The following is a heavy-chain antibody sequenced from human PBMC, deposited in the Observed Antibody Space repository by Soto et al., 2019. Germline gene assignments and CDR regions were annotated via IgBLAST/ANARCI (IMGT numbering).Heavy chain of an antibody. CDR1: GFTFSSYD. CDR2: IGTAGDT. J-gene: IGHJ6*02. D-gene: IGHD6-6*01. CDR3: ARPEYSSSSYGMDV. V-gene: IGHV3-13*01. Sequence: GSLRLSCAASGFTFSSYDMHWVRQATGKGLEWVSAIGTAGDTYYPGSVKGRFTISRDNAKNSLYLQMNSLRDEDTAVYYCARPEYSSSSYGMDVWGQGTTVTVSS.